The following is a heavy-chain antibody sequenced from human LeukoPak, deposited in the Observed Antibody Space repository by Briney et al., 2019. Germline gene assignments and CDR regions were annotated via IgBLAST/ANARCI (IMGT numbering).Heavy chain of an antibody. J-gene: IGHJ5*02. D-gene: IGHD2-2*01. CDR3: ARIPHRVPHNWFDP. CDR1: GYTFTSYD. CDR2: MNPHSSNA. V-gene: IGHV1-8*01. Sequence: ASVKVSCKASGYTFTSYDIKWVRQAAGQRLEWIVWMNPHSSNAGYAQKFQCRVTMTRDTSISTAYMELSSLRSDDTGVYYCARIPHRVPHNWFDPWGQGTLVTVSS.